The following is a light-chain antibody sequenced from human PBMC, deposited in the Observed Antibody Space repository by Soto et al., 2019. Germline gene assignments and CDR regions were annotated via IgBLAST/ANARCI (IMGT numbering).Light chain of an antibody. CDR2: GAS. CDR3: QQSYSLPLT. CDR1: QSISDY. J-gene: IGKJ3*01. V-gene: IGKV1-39*01. Sequence: DIQMARSPWSVCASVGDRVAITCRSSQSISDYLNWYQQKPGKALKLVIYGASNLQSGVPPRFSGSGSGSEFTLTISGLQPDDFAIYFCQQSYSLPLTFGPGTKVDIK.